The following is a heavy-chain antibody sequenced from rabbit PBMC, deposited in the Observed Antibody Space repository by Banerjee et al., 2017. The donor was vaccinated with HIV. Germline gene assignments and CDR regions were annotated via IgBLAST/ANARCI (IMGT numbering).Heavy chain of an antibody. V-gene: IGHV1S45*01. D-gene: IGHD4-1*01. Sequence: QEQLVESGGGLVTLGGSLTLTCKASGIDFSGYGISWVRQAPGKGLEWIAHIYPDYGNTDYASWVNGRFTISKTSSTTVTLQMTSLTAADTATYFCARDLAGVIGWNFNLWGPGTLVTVS. CDR1: GIDFSGYG. CDR3: ARDLAGVIGWNFNL. CDR2: IYPDYGNT. J-gene: IGHJ4*01.